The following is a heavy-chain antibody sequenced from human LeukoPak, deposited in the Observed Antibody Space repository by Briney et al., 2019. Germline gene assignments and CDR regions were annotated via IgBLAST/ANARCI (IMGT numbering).Heavy chain of an antibody. D-gene: IGHD3-10*01. CDR1: GFTFSSYA. Sequence: GGSLRLSCAASGFTFSSYAMHWVRQAPGKGLEWVAVISYDGSNKYYADSVKGRFTISRDNSKNTLYLQMNSLRAEDTAVYYCARDKFALLARFWFDPWGQGTLVTVSS. CDR3: ARDKFALLARFWFDP. CDR2: ISYDGSNK. J-gene: IGHJ5*02. V-gene: IGHV3-30*04.